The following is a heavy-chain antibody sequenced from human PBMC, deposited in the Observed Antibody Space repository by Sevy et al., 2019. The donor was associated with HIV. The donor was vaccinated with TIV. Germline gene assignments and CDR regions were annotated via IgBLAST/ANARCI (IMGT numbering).Heavy chain of an antibody. J-gene: IGHJ3*01. Sequence: GGSLRLSCAASGFTFSNYWMHWVRQAPGKGLVWVSRIKTDGSNRDSADSVKGRFFISRDNAKNLLYLQMNSLRAEDTAVYYCARGGDTVLVPTAVDAFDFWGQGTMVTVSS. CDR1: GFTFSNYW. V-gene: IGHV3-74*01. CDR3: ARGGDTVLVPTAVDAFDF. CDR2: IKTDGSNR. D-gene: IGHD2-2*01.